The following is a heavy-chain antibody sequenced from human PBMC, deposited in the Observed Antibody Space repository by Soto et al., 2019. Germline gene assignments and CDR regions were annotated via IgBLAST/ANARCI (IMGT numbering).Heavy chain of an antibody. Sequence: ASVKVSCKVSGYTLSELSMHWVRQAPGKGLEWMGGFDPEDGETIYAQKFQGRVTMTEDTSTDTAYMELSSLRSEDTAVYYCATDRYSSGWTLFDYWGQGTLVTVSS. CDR3: ATDRYSSGWTLFDY. CDR1: GYTLSELS. J-gene: IGHJ4*02. V-gene: IGHV1-24*01. CDR2: FDPEDGET. D-gene: IGHD6-19*01.